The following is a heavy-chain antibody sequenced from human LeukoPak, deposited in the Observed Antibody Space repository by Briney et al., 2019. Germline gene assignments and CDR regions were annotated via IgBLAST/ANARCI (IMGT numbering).Heavy chain of an antibody. J-gene: IGHJ6*02. CDR1: GFPFSSYA. V-gene: IGHV3-64D*09. Sequence: GGSLRLSCSASGFPFSSYAMHWVRQAPGKGLEYVSAISDSGGSTYYADSVKGRFTISGDNSKNTLYLQMSSLRAEDTAVYYCARESGNYAGMDVWGQGTTVTVSS. CDR3: ARESGNYAGMDV. D-gene: IGHD4-11*01. CDR2: ISDSGGST.